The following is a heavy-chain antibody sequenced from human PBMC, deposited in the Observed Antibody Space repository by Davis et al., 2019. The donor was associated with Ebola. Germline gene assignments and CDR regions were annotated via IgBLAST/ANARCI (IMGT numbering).Heavy chain of an antibody. D-gene: IGHD5-12*01. V-gene: IGHV3-21*01. J-gene: IGHJ4*02. Sequence: PGGSLRLSCAASGFTFSSYSMNWVRQAPGKGLEWVSSISSSSSYIYYADSLKGRFTISRDNAKNSLSLQMNSLRAEDTAVYYCARGQYSGYDLVSPSLDYWGQGTLVTVSS. CDR2: ISSSSSYI. CDR3: ARGQYSGYDLVSPSLDY. CDR1: GFTFSSYS.